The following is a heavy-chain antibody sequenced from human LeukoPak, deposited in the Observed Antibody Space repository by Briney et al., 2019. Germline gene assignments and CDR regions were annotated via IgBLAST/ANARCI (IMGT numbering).Heavy chain of an antibody. V-gene: IGHV1-69*04. J-gene: IGHJ6*02. D-gene: IGHD3-10*01. Sequence: SLKGSSKASGGTFSSDTISWVRQAPGQGLEWMGRIIPILGIANYAQKFQGRVTITADKSTSTAYMELSSLRSEDTAAYYCAREYGSGSYYYYYGMDVWGQGTTVTVSS. CDR3: AREYGSGSYYYYYGMDV. CDR1: GGTFSSDT. CDR2: IIPILGIA.